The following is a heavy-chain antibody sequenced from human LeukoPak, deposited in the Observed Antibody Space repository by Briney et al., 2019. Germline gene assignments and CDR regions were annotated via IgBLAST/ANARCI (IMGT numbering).Heavy chain of an antibody. CDR2: ISYDGSNK. Sequence: PGGSLRLSCTAAGFTFSSYGMHWVRQAPGKGLEWVAVISYDGSNKYYADSVKGRFTISRDNSKNTLYLQMNSLRAEDTAVYYCVRGGFSLDRWGQGTLVTVSS. CDR3: VRGGFSLDR. V-gene: IGHV3-30*03. D-gene: IGHD3-10*01. J-gene: IGHJ5*02. CDR1: GFTFSSYG.